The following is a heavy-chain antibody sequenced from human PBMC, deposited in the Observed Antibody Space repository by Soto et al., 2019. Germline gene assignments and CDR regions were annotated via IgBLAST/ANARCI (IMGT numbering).Heavy chain of an antibody. Sequence: PSETLSLTCTVSGGPIMSFLWSWIRQHPVKGLEWIGYVYYNGITNYSPSLKSRVTMSLDMSKSQFSLRLTSVTAADTAVYFCATNRGYDFYYFDSWGQGALVTVPQ. CDR3: ATNRGYDFYYFDS. V-gene: IGHV4-59*01. D-gene: IGHD5-12*01. J-gene: IGHJ4*02. CDR2: VYYNGIT. CDR1: GGPIMSFL.